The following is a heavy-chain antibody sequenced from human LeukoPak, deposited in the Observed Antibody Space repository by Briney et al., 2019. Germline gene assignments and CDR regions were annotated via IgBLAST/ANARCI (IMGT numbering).Heavy chain of an antibody. V-gene: IGHV1-69*13. J-gene: IGHJ6*03. CDR1: GYTFSRYY. CDR2: IIPIFGTA. Sequence: ASVKVSCKASGYTFSRYYIHWVRRAPGQGLEWMGGIIPIFGTANYAQKFQGRVTITADESTSTAYMELSSLRSEDTAVYYCVITSHWYSSSWYRDYYYYTGVWGKGTTVTISS. CDR3: VITSHWYSSSWYRDYYYYTGV. D-gene: IGHD6-13*01.